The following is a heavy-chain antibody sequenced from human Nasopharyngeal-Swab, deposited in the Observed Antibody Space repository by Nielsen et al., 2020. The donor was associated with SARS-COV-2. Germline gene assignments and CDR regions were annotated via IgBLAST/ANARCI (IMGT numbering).Heavy chain of an antibody. CDR1: GFSSSDYY. Sequence: GESLKISCAASGFSSSDYYMSWIRQAPGKGLEWVAYISSDRSIYTFYADSVKGRFTISRDTAKNSLSLQMESLGVEETAVYFCARVEDNFGDYIDYWGQGTLVAVSS. V-gene: IGHV3-11*06. J-gene: IGHJ4*02. D-gene: IGHD4-17*01. CDR2: ISSDRSIYT. CDR3: ARVEDNFGDYIDY.